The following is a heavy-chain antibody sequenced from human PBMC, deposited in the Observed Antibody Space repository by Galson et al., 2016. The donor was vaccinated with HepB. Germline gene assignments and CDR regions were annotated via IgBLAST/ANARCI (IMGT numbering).Heavy chain of an antibody. CDR2: INAANGNT. J-gene: IGHJ6*02. D-gene: IGHD4/OR15-4a*01. CDR1: GYTFTIYT. Sequence: SVKVSCKASGYTFTIYTMHWVRQAPGQRLEWMGWINAANGNTKYSQKFQGRVTITRDTSASTVYMQLSSLRSDDTAVYYCARGGGLTTVLDYNFYGMDVWGQGTTVTVSS. CDR3: ARGGGLTTVLDYNFYGMDV. V-gene: IGHV1-3*01.